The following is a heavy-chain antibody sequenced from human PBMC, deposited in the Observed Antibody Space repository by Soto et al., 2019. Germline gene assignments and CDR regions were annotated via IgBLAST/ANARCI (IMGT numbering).Heavy chain of an antibody. Sequence: PWLCXRLSGSAAVCSCMIYSMILFRHAPGKGLEWVSAISGSGGSTYYADSVKGRFTISRDNSKNTLYLQMKRMRAEDTAVYYSAQGVIVVVTYATYDDFDIWGQPTMVNV. V-gene: IGHV3-23*01. D-gene: IGHD3-22*01. J-gene: IGHJ3*02. CDR2: ISGSGGST. CDR1: VCSCMIYS. CDR3: AQGVIVVVTYATYDDFDI.